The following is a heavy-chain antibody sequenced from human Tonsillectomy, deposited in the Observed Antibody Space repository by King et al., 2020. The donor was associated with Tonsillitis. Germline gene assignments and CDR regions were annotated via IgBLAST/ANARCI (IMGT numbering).Heavy chain of an antibody. V-gene: IGHV3-23*03. CDR1: GFTFSSHA. D-gene: IGHD3-10*01. CDR3: AKDMGEWFGEGTWDY. Sequence: VQLVESGGGLVQPGGSLRLSCAASGFTFSSHAMSWVRQAPGKGLEWVSVVHSGGSSTYYADSVKGRFTISRDNSKNTLYLQMNSLRAEDTAVYYCAKDMGEWFGEGTWDYWGQGTLVTVSS. CDR2: VHSGGSST. J-gene: IGHJ4*02.